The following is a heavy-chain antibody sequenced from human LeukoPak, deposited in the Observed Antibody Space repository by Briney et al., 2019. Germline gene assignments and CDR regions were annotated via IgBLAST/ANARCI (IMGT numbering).Heavy chain of an antibody. CDR2: INHSGSA. V-gene: IGHV4-34*01. J-gene: IGHJ4*02. CDR3: ARARRGCGYYKVDY. Sequence: SETLSLTCAVYGGSLSGSYWSWIRQPPGKGLEWIGEINHSGSANYNPSLKSRVTLSIDKSKNQFSLNLNSVTAADTAVYYCARARRGCGYYKVDYWGQGTLVTVSS. CDR1: GGSLSGSY. D-gene: IGHD3-3*01.